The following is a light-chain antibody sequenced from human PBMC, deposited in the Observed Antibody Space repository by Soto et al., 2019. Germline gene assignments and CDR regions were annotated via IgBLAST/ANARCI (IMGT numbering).Light chain of an antibody. V-gene: IGKV1-5*03. J-gene: IGKJ1*01. CDR3: QQYNDYPWT. CDR2: KAS. CDR1: QSIRSW. Sequence: DMQMTQSPSTLSASVGERVTITCRASQSIRSWLAWYQQKPGKAPKLLIYKASSLESGVPSRFSGSGSGTEFTLTISSLQPDDFATYYCQQYNDYPWTFGQGTKVEIK.